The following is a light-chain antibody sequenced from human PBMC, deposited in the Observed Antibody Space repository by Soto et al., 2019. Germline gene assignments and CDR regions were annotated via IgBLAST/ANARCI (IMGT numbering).Light chain of an antibody. Sequence: QSVLTQPPSASGSPGQSVTISCTGTSSDVGAYKYVSWYQQYPGKAPKVMIYEVTKRPSGVPDRFSGSKSGTSASLAITGLQAEDEADYYCQSYDSSLSEVFGTGTKVTVL. V-gene: IGLV2-8*01. J-gene: IGLJ1*01. CDR1: SSDVGAYKY. CDR3: QSYDSSLSEV. CDR2: EVT.